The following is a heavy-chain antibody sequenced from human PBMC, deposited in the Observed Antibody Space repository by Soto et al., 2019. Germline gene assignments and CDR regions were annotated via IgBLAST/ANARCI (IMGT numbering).Heavy chain of an antibody. CDR2: ISAYNGNT. CDR1: CYTFTGYG. V-gene: IGHV1-18*04. Sequence: SVKVSVRASCYTFTGYGISWVRQGPGQGLEWMGWISAYNGNTNYAQKLQGRVTMTTDTSTSTAYMELRSLRSDDTAVYYCARVSYYYDSSGYYSPYYYYGMDVWGQGTTVTVSS. CDR3: ARVSYYYDSSGYYSPYYYYGMDV. D-gene: IGHD3-22*01. J-gene: IGHJ6*02.